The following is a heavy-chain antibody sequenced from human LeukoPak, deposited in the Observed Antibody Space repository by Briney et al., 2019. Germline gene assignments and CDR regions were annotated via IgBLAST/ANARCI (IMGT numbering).Heavy chain of an antibody. CDR1: GYSISSGYY. CDR3: AKGWSGYVADYFDY. D-gene: IGHD3-3*01. CDR2: IYHSGST. Sequence: SGTLSLTCTVSGYSISSGYYWGWIRQPPGKGLEWIGSIYHSGSTYYNPSLKSRVTISVDTSKNQFSLKLSSVTAADTAVYYCAKGWSGYVADYFDYRGQGTLVTVSS. J-gene: IGHJ4*02. V-gene: IGHV4-38-2*02.